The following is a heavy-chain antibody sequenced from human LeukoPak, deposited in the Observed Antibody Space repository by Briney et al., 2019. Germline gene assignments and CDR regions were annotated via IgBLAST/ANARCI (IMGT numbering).Heavy chain of an antibody. D-gene: IGHD6-13*01. Sequence: ASVKVSCKASGYTFTGYYMHWVRQAPGQGLEWMGWINPNSGGTNYAQKFQGRVTMTRDTSISTAYMELSRPRSDDTAVYYCARDRETRRIAAAGPHGYWGQGTLVTVSS. V-gene: IGHV1-2*02. J-gene: IGHJ4*02. CDR3: ARDRETRRIAAAGPHGY. CDR1: GYTFTGYY. CDR2: INPNSGGT.